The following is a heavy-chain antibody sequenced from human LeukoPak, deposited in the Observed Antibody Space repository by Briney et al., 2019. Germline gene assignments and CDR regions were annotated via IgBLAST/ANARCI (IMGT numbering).Heavy chain of an antibody. CDR2: IIPILGIA. J-gene: IGHJ5*02. V-gene: IGHV1-69*04. Sequence: GASVKVSCKASRGTFSSYASSWVRQAPGQGLEWMGRIIPILGIANYAQKFQGRVTITADKSTSTAYMELSSLRSEDTAVYYCARTKELRWNWFDPWGQGTLVTVSS. CDR1: RGTFSSYA. D-gene: IGHD4-23*01. CDR3: ARTKELRWNWFDP.